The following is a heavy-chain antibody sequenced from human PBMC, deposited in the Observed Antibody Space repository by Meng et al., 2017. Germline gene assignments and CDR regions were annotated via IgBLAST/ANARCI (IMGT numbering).Heavy chain of an antibody. CDR1: GYTFTSYA. J-gene: IGHJ4*02. Sequence: GRLVQSGVELKKPGASVKVSCKAFGYTFTSYAMNWVRQAPGQGLEWMGWINTNTGNPTYAQGFTGRLVFSLDTSVSTAYLQISSLKAEDTAVYYCARMGIAVAGTLGWEDYWGQGTLVTVSS. D-gene: IGHD6-19*01. CDR2: INTNTGNP. CDR3: ARMGIAVAGTLGWEDY. V-gene: IGHV7-4-1*02.